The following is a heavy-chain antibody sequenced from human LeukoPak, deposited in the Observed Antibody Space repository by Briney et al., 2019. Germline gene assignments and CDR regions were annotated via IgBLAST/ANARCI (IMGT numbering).Heavy chain of an antibody. CDR3: ARGVDCSGGSCYSNWFDP. V-gene: IGHV3-21*01. Sequence: GGSLRLSCAASGFTFSSYSMNWVRQAPGKGLEWVSSISSSSSYMYYADSVKGRFTVSRDNAKNSLYLQMNSLRAEDMAVYYCARGVDCSGGSCYSNWFDPWGQGTLVTVSS. J-gene: IGHJ5*02. D-gene: IGHD2-15*01. CDR1: GFTFSSYS. CDR2: ISSSSSYM.